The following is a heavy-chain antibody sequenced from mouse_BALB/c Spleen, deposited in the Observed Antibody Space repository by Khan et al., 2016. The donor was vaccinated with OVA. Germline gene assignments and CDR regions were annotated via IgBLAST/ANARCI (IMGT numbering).Heavy chain of an antibody. CDR2: IWSAGNT. CDR3: ARNSYMYDFTY. J-gene: IGHJ3*01. V-gene: IGHV2-4-1*01. CDR1: GFSLTTYG. Sequence: QVQLKESGPGLLQPSQSLYITCTVSGFSLTTYGVHWVRQSPGKGLEWLGLIWSAGNTDYNEAFISRLSISKANSNSHVFFKMNSLQADDTAIYYCARNSYMYDFTYWGQGTLVTVSA. D-gene: IGHD2-14*01.